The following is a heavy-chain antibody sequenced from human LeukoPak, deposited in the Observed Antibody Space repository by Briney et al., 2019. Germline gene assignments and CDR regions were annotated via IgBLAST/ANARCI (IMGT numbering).Heavy chain of an antibody. CDR1: VFTFSSYG. CDR2: ISYDGSNK. D-gene: IGHD2-15*01. CDR3: AKDRECSGGSCYSYYFDY. J-gene: IGHJ4*02. Sequence: GGSLRLSCAASVFTFSSYGMHWVRQAPGKGLEWVAVISYDGSNKYYADSVKGRFTISRDNSKNTLYLQMNSLRAEDTAVYYCAKDRECSGGSCYSYYFDYWGQGTLVTVSS. V-gene: IGHV3-30*18.